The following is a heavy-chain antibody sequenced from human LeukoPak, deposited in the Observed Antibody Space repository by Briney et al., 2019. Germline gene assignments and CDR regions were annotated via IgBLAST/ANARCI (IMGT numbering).Heavy chain of an antibody. J-gene: IGHJ4*02. Sequence: GGFLGLSCAASGFTFSTYAMIWVRQAPGKGLEWVSVIGGSGSYTYYADSVKGRCTISRDYYNNTGYLQMTSVRGEETGVCFCAKDAQRGFDYSNYLEHWGQGTLVTVSS. CDR1: GFTFSTYA. V-gene: IGHV3-23*01. CDR3: AKDAQRGFDYSNYLEH. D-gene: IGHD4-11*01. CDR2: IGGSGSYT.